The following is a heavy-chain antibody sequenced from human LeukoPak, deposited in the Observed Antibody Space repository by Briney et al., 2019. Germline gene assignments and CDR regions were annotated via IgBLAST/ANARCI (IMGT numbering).Heavy chain of an antibody. Sequence: NPGGSLRLSCAASGFTFSNAWMSWVRQAPGKGLEWVGRIKSKTDGGTTDYAAPVKGRFTISRDDSKNTLYLQMNSLKTEDTAVYYCTTDLEWSIIVVVPAAIYPSDYWGQGTLVTVSS. V-gene: IGHV3-15*01. J-gene: IGHJ4*02. CDR3: TTDLEWSIIVVVPAAIYPSDY. D-gene: IGHD2-2*01. CDR2: IKSKTDGGTT. CDR1: GFTFSNAW.